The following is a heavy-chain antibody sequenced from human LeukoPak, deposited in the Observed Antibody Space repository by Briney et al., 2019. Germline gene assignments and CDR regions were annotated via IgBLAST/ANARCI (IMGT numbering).Heavy chain of an antibody. V-gene: IGHV4-4*02. J-gene: IGHJ4*02. CDR1: GGSISSSNW. CDR2: IYHSGST. Sequence: SETLSLTCAVSGGSISSSNWWSWVRQPPGKGLEWIGEIYHSGSTNYNPSLKSRVTISVDKSKNQYSLKLSSVTAADTAVYYCARGGARDQVRGTFDYWGQGTLVTVSS. D-gene: IGHD3-10*01. CDR3: ARGGARDQVRGTFDY.